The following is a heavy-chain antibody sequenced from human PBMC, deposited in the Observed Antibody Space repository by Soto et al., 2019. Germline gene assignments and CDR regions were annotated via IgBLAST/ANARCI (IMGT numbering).Heavy chain of an antibody. J-gene: IGHJ4*02. D-gene: IGHD2-15*01. CDR1: GFTFQNYV. Sequence: WGSLRLSCSAPGFTFQNYVIHWVRQAPGKGLEYVSAIGAKGDATYADSVKGRFSISRDNSKNSLFLQMTNVTFEDTATYYCARVVAATSHYFDYWGQGALVTVSS. V-gene: IGHV3-64D*06. CDR3: ARVVAATSHYFDY. CDR2: IGAKGDAT.